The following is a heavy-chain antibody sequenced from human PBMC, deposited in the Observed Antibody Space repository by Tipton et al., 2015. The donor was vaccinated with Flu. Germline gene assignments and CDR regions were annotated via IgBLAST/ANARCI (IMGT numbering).Heavy chain of an antibody. D-gene: IGHD7-27*01. CDR3: AGGNWGGAFDT. J-gene: IGHJ3*02. Sequence: TLSLTCTVSGGSISSYYWSWIRQPPGKGLEWIGYIYYSGSTNYNPSLKSRVTISVDTSRNQFSLTLNSVTAADTAVYFCAGGNWGGAFDTWGQGTMVTVSS. CDR1: GGSISSYY. V-gene: IGHV4-59*03. CDR2: IYYSGST.